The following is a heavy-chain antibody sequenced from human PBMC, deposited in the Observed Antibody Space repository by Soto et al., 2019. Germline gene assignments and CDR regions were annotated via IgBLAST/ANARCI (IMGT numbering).Heavy chain of an antibody. CDR2: ISPKSGGT. J-gene: IGHJ4*02. V-gene: IGHV1-2*02. D-gene: IGHD1-7*01. CDR3: GRGRSGELVVFY. CDR1: GYTLTGYY. Sequence: QVQLVQSGAEVKKPGASVKVSCKVSGYTLTGYYIHWVRQAPGQGFEWVGEISPKSGGTRYAQKFQGRVTMTKDTSITTVYMELSNLSPDDTAVYYCGRGRSGELVVFYWGQGTLVTVHS.